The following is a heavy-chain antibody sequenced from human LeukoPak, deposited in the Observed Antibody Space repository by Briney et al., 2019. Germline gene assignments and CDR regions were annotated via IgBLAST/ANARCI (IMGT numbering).Heavy chain of an antibody. CDR3: AKDRGQLVPKYNWFDL. D-gene: IGHD6-6*01. Sequence: GGSLRLSCAASGVTFSSYAMNWVRQAPGKGLEWVSAISSSGSSTYYADSVRGGFTISRENYKNTLYLQINSLSAEATAVYYCAKDRGQLVPKYNWFDLWGQGTLVTVSS. CDR1: GVTFSSYA. CDR2: ISSSGSST. V-gene: IGHV3-23*01. J-gene: IGHJ5*02.